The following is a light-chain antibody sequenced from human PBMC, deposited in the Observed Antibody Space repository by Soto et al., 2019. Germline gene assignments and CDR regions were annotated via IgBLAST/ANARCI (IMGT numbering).Light chain of an antibody. CDR3: QESYTTQQCI. J-gene: IGKJ2*01. V-gene: IGKV1-39*01. CDR1: QSISTY. CDR2: AAS. Sequence: DIQMTQSPSSLSVSVGDRVTITCRASQSISTYLNWYQQKPGKAPKLLIYAASSLESGVPSRFSGSGSGTDFTLIISNLQNEDFATYYYQESYTTQQCIFGQGTKLEIK.